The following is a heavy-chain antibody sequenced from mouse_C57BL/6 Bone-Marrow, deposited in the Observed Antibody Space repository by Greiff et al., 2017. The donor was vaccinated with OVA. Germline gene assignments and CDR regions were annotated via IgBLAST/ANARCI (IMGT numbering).Heavy chain of an antibody. Sequence: QVHVKQPGAELVKPGASVKLSCKASGYTFTSYWMHWVKQRPGQGLEWIGMIHPNSGSTNYNEKFKSKATLTVDKSSSTAYMQLSSLTSEDSAVYYCAVEFITTVVPYWYFDVWGTGTTVTASS. V-gene: IGHV1-64*01. CDR2: IHPNSGST. CDR1: GYTFTSYW. D-gene: IGHD1-1*01. J-gene: IGHJ1*03. CDR3: AVEFITTVVPYWYFDV.